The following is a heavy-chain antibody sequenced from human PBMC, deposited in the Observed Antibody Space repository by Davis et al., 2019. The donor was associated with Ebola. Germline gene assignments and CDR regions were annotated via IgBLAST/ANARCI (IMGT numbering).Heavy chain of an antibody. CDR2: ISPGSDYI. Sequence: GESLKISCEASGFASSTYWMSWARQAPGKGPEWVSSISPGSDYIYYAGSVKGRFTISRDNAKNSLYLQMDSLRAEDTALFYCARGVVGPQREDAFDIWGQGTMVTVSS. V-gene: IGHV3-21*01. J-gene: IGHJ3*02. CDR3: ARGVVGPQREDAFDI. CDR1: GFASSTYW. D-gene: IGHD1-26*01.